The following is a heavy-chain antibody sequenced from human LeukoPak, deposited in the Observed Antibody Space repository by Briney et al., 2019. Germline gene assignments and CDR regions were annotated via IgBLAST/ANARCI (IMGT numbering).Heavy chain of an antibody. D-gene: IGHD5-24*01. J-gene: IGHJ4*02. CDR2: IRYDGSNK. V-gene: IGHV3-30*02. CDR1: GFTFSSHG. CDR3: AKDQPMATTGVSGALDY. Sequence: AGGSLRLSCAASGFTFSSHGMHWVRQAPGKGLEWVAFIRYDGSNKYYADSVKGRFTISRDNSKNTLYLQMNSLRAEDTAVYYRAKDQPMATTGVSGALDYWGQGTLVTVSS.